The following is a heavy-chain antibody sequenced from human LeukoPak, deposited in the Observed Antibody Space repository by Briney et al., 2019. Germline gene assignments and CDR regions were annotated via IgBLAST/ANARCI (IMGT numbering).Heavy chain of an antibody. J-gene: IGHJ3*02. CDR3: ARVYCSSTSCYSHDAFDI. CDR2: IIPIFGTA. D-gene: IGHD2-2*01. Sequence: SVKVSCKASGGTFSSYAISWVRQAPGQGLEWMGGIIPIFGTANYAQKFQGRVTITADESTSTAYMELSSLRSEDTAVYYCARVYCSSTSCYSHDAFDIWGQGTMVTVSS. V-gene: IGHV1-69*01. CDR1: GGTFSSYA.